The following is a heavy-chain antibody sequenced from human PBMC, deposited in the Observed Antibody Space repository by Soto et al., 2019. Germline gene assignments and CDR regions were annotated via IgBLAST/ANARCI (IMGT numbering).Heavy chain of an antibody. Sequence: QVQLVQSGAEVKRPGSSVKVSCKPSGDTFNFYSINWVRQAPGLGLEWMGRVNPIVSMSNYAQRFQGRVTMTADKSTSTAYMELSGLRSEDTAIYYCATSYGSGYRAFDYWGQGALVTVSS. CDR2: VNPIVSMS. J-gene: IGHJ4*02. D-gene: IGHD3-10*01. CDR3: ATSYGSGYRAFDY. V-gene: IGHV1-69*04. CDR1: GDTFNFYS.